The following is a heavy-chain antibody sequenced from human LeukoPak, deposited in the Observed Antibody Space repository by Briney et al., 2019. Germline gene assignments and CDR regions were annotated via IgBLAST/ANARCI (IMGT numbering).Heavy chain of an antibody. V-gene: IGHV1-69*13. J-gene: IGHJ3*02. CDR2: IIPIFGTA. Sequence: ASVKVSCKASGGTFSSYAISWGRQAPGQGLEWMGGIIPIFGTANYAQKFQGRVTITADESTSTAYMELSSLRSEDTAVYYCARGESSMATRYDAFDIWGQGTMVTVSS. CDR1: GGTFSSYA. D-gene: IGHD5-24*01. CDR3: ARGESSMATRYDAFDI.